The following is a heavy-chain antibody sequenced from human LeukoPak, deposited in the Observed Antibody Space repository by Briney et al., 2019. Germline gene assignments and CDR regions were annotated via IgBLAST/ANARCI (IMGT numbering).Heavy chain of an antibody. CDR1: GGSISSYY. CDR3: ARDLAVAGTVAALGY. V-gene: IGHV4-4*07. Sequence: PSETLSLTCTVSGGSISSYYWSWIRQPAGKGLEWIGRLYPTGSADYNPSLTSRVALSVDTSKNQFSLNLDSVTAADTAVYYCARDLAVAGTVAALGYWGQGTQVTVSS. D-gene: IGHD6-19*01. J-gene: IGHJ4*02. CDR2: LYPTGSA.